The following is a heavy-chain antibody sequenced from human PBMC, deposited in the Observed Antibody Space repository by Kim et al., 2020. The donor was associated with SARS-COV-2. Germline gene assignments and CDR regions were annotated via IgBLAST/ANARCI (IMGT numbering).Heavy chain of an antibody. CDR2: ISYDGSNK. V-gene: IGHV3-30*18. CDR3: AKDGDSSGYYYFDY. J-gene: IGHJ4*02. CDR1: GFTFSSYG. Sequence: GGSLRLSCAASGFTFSSYGMHWVRQAPGKGLEWVAVISYDGSNKYYADSVKGRFTISRDNSKNTLYLQMNSLRAEDTAVYYCAKDGDSSGYYYFDYWGQGTLVTVSS. D-gene: IGHD3-22*01.